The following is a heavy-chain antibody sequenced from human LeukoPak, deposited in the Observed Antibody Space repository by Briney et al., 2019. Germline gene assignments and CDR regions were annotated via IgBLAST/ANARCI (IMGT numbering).Heavy chain of an antibody. J-gene: IGHJ4*02. CDR3: TRENVITFGGVIVIPAVDY. CDR1: GYTFTNYG. V-gene: IGHV1-18*01. CDR2: INTYNGNT. D-gene: IGHD3-16*02. Sequence: ASVKVSCKASGYTFTNYGLSWVRQAPGQGLEWVGWINTYNGNTNYAQKLQGRVTMTAGTSTSTGYMELRSLTSDDTAIYYCTRENVITFGGVIVIPAVDYWGQGTLVTVSS.